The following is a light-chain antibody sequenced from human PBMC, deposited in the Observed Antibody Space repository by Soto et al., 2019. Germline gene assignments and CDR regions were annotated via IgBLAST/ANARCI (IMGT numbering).Light chain of an antibody. CDR2: EVN. Sequence: QSVLTQPPSASGSPGQSVTISCTGTSSDVGGSNYVSWYQQHPGKAPKLMISEVNKRPSGVPDRFSGSKSGNTASLTVSGLQAEDEADYYCSSSAGTKNMVFGGGTQLTV. CDR3: SSSAGTKNMV. V-gene: IGLV2-8*01. J-gene: IGLJ2*01. CDR1: SSDVGGSNY.